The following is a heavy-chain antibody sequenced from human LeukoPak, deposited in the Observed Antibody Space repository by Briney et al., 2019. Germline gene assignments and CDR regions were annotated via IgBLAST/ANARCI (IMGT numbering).Heavy chain of an antibody. CDR1: GDSVSSNSAA. D-gene: IGHD5-24*01. CDR2: TYYRSKWYN. J-gene: IGHJ2*01. Sequence: SQTLSLTCAISGDSVSSNSAAWNWIRQSPSRGLEWLGRTYYRSKWYNDYAVSVESRITINPDTSKNQFSLQLNSVTPEDTAVYYCARDGRRWLQSNWYFDLWGRGTLVTVSS. V-gene: IGHV6-1*01. CDR3: ARDGRRWLQSNWYFDL.